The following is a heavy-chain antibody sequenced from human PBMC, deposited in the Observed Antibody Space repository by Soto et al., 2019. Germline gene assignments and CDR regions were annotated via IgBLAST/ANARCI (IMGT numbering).Heavy chain of an antibody. CDR1: GFTVSSNY. CDR3: AGDSRYGELPTGVDY. V-gene: IGHV3-53*02. J-gene: IGHJ4*02. D-gene: IGHD1-26*01. Sequence: EVQLVETGGGLIQPGGSLRLSCAASGFTVSSNYMSWVRQAPGKGLEWVSVIYSGGSTYYADSVKGRFTISRDNSKNTLYLQMNSLRAEDTAVYYCAGDSRYGELPTGVDYWGQGTLVTVSS. CDR2: IYSGGST.